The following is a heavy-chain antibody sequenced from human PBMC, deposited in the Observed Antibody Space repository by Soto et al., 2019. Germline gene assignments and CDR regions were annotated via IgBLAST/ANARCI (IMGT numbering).Heavy chain of an antibody. CDR2: IIPILGIA. CDR3: ASNIAVGGTGFDS. J-gene: IGHJ4*02. V-gene: IGHV1-69*02. D-gene: IGHD6-19*01. Sequence: QVQLVQSGAEVKKPGSSVKVSCKASGGTFSSYTISWVRQAPGQGLEWMGRIIPILGIANDAQKFQGRVTITADKSTSTAYRELSSLRTEDTAGYYCASNIAVGGTGFDSWGQGTLVTVSS. CDR1: GGTFSSYT.